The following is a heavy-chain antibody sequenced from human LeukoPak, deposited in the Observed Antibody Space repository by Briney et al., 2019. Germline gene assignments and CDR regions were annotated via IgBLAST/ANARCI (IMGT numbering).Heavy chain of an antibody. D-gene: IGHD1-26*01. V-gene: IGHV3-20*04. J-gene: IGHJ4*02. Sequence: RSGGSLRLSCAAYGFTFNDYGMTWVRQAPGKGLEWVSHINWNAGSTAYADSVKGRFTISRDNTKNSVSLQMNSLRAEDTAFYYCARGYSPRGLDYWGQGTLVTVSS. CDR3: ARGYSPRGLDY. CDR2: INWNAGST. CDR1: GFTFNDYG.